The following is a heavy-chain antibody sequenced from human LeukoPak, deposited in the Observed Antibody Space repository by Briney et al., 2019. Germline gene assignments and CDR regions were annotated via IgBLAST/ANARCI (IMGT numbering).Heavy chain of an antibody. CDR2: IYYSGST. CDR1: GGSLSSYY. J-gene: IGHJ4*02. D-gene: IGHD4-11*01. V-gene: IGHV4-59*01. CDR3: AREGVTKYYFDY. Sequence: PSETLSLTCTVSGGSLSSYYWSWIRQPPGKGLEWIGYIYYSGSTDYNPSLKSRVTISVDTSKNQFSLKLSSVTAADTAVYYCAREGVTKYYFDYWGQGTLVTVSS.